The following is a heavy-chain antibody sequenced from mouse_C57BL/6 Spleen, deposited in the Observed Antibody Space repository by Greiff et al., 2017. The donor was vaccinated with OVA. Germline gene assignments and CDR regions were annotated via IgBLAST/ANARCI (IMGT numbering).Heavy chain of an antibody. D-gene: IGHD1-1*01. CDR2: IRSKSNNYAT. CDR3: VRHDYGSHWYFDV. Sequence: EVQRVESGGGLVQPKGSLKLSCAASGFSFNTYAMNWVRQAPGKGLEWVARIRSKSNNYATYYADSVKDRFTISRDDSESMLYLQMNNLRTEDTAMYYCVRHDYGSHWYFDVWGTGTTVTVSS. V-gene: IGHV10-1*01. J-gene: IGHJ1*03. CDR1: GFSFNTYA.